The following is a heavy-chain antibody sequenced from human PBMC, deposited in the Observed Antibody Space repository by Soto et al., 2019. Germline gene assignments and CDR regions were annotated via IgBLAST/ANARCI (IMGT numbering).Heavy chain of an antibody. V-gene: IGHV1-69*06. D-gene: IGHD1-26*01. CDR1: GGTFNTYT. J-gene: IGHJ4*02. Sequence: GASVKVSCKASGGTFNTYTINWVIQALGRGLEWMGQVIPMYDSVNYAESFQGRVTITADKSTNIAYMELSSLRSEDTALYFCASWRSYSGSYCFDYWGQGTLVTVSS. CDR2: VIPMYDSV. CDR3: ASWRSYSGSYCFDY.